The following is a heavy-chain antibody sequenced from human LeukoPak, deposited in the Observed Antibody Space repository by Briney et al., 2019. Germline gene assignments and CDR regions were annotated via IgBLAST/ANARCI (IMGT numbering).Heavy chain of an antibody. J-gene: IGHJ6*02. CDR2: LSYDGSNK. V-gene: IGHV3-30*18. D-gene: IGHD3-10*01. CDR3: AKELWFGELSPEYYYYYYGMDV. CDR1: GFTFSSYG. Sequence: GRSLRLSCAASGFTFSSYGMHWVRQAPGKGPEWVAVLSYDGSNKYYADSVEGRFTISRDNSKNTLYLQMNSLRAEDTAVYYCAKELWFGELSPEYYYYYYGMDVWGQGTTVTVSS.